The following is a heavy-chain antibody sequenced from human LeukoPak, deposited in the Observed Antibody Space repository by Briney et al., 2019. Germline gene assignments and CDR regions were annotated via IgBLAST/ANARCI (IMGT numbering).Heavy chain of an antibody. V-gene: IGHV5-51*01. Sequence: GASLKISCKGSGYSFTSYWIGWVRQMPGKGLEWMGIIYPGDSDTRYSPSFQGQVTISADKSISTAYLQWSSLKASDTAMYYCARLSGVDYDSSGYYFGAFDIWGQGTMVTVSS. CDR2: IYPGDSDT. CDR1: GYSFTSYW. CDR3: ARLSGVDYDSSGYYFGAFDI. J-gene: IGHJ3*02. D-gene: IGHD3-22*01.